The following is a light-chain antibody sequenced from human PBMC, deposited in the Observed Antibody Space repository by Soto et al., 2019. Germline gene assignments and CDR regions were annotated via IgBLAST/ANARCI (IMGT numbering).Light chain of an antibody. CDR2: YDT. CDR1: NIGSKS. J-gene: IGLJ2*01. Sequence: SYELTQPPSVSVAPGKTARITCGGNNIGSKSVHWYQQRPGQAPVLVIFYDTDRPSGIPERFSGSNSGNTATLTIGRVEAGDEDDYYCQVWDSSSDHVVFGGGTKLTVL. V-gene: IGLV3-21*04. CDR3: QVWDSSSDHVV.